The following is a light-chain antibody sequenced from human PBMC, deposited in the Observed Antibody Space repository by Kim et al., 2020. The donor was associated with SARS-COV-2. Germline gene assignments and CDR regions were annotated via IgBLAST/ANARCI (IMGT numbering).Light chain of an antibody. V-gene: IGKV3-15*01. CDR1: QNVTYN. CDR2: DAS. CDR3: QQYHTWPSLT. Sequence: SQGERAALSCRASQNVTYNLAWYQQKPGQAPRLLISDASTRATGLPARFSGTGSGTEFTLTISSLQSEDFAIYYCQQYHTWPSLTFGGGTKVDIK. J-gene: IGKJ4*01.